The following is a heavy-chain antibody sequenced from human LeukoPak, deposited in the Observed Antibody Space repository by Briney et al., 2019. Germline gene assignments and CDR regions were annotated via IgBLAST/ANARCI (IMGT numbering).Heavy chain of an antibody. Sequence: TSETLSLTCTVSGGSISSYYWSWIRQPPGKGLEWIGYIYYSGSTNYNPSLKSRVTISVDTSKNQFSLKLSSVTAADTAVYYCARGGHSSSWYSWFDPWGQGTLVTVSS. J-gene: IGHJ5*02. CDR1: GGSISSYY. CDR3: ARGGHSSSWYSWFDP. V-gene: IGHV4-59*01. CDR2: IYYSGST. D-gene: IGHD6-13*01.